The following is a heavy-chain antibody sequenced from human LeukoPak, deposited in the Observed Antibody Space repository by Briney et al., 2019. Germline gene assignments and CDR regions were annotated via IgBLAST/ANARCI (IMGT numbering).Heavy chain of an antibody. V-gene: IGHV5-51*01. Sequence: TGESLKISCKGSGYSFTSYWIGWVRQMPGKGLEWMGIIYPGDSDTRYSPSFQGQVTISADKSISTAYLQWSSLKASDTAMYYCARTYCSGGSCYSRVDYWGQGTLVTVSS. CDR1: GYSFTSYW. CDR3: ARTYCSGGSCYSRVDY. J-gene: IGHJ4*02. D-gene: IGHD2-15*01. CDR2: IYPGDSDT.